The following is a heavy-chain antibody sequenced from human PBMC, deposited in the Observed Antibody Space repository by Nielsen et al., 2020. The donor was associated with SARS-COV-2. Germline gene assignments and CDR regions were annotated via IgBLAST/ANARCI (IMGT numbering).Heavy chain of an antibody. Sequence: GESLKISCAASGFTFSSYWMSWVRQAPGKGLEWVANIKQDGSEKYYVDSVKSRFTISRDNAKNSLYLQMNSLRAEDTAVYYCARDSLFGVVIPYGMDVWGQGTTVTVSS. CDR3: ARDSLFGVVIPYGMDV. CDR1: GFTFSSYW. J-gene: IGHJ6*02. CDR2: IKQDGSEK. V-gene: IGHV3-7*03. D-gene: IGHD3-3*01.